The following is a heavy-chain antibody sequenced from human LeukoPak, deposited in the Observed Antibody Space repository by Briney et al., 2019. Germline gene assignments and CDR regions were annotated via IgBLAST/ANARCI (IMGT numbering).Heavy chain of an antibody. D-gene: IGHD2-2*01. CDR2: IKQEGSHI. V-gene: IGHV3-7*01. CDR3: AREYCSGTSCYGYFDF. CDR1: GFTFSSSW. Sequence: GGSLRLSCATSGFTFSSSWMSCVRRAPGKGLEWVENIKQEGSHIFYVDSVKGRFTISRDAAETSLSVQMISLRAEDTAVYYCAREYCSGTSCYGYFDFWGQGTRVSVS. J-gene: IGHJ4*02.